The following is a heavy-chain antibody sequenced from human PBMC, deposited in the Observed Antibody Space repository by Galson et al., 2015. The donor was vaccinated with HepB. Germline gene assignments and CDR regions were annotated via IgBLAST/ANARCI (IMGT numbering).Heavy chain of an antibody. CDR2: IKQDGSEK. Sequence: SLRLSCAASGFTFSSYAMHWVRQAPGKGLEWVANIKQDGSEKYYVDSVKGRFTISRDNAKNSLYLQMNSLRAEDTAVYYCAGETEYSSSSSAGMDVWGQGTPVTVSS. D-gene: IGHD6-6*01. CDR1: GFTFSSYA. J-gene: IGHJ6*02. CDR3: AGETEYSSSSSAGMDV. V-gene: IGHV3-7*01.